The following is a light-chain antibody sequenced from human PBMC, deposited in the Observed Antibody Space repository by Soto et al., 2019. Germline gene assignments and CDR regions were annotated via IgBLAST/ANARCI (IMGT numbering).Light chain of an antibody. CDR1: QDIRKY. CDR3: QQYDNLRLT. V-gene: IGKV1-33*01. CDR2: DAS. Sequence: DIQMTQSPSSLSASVGDRVTITCQASQDIRKYLNWYQQKPGKAPKLLIYDASNLETGVPPRFSGSGSGTDFTFTISSPQAEDIATYYCQQYDNLRLTFGGGTKVEIK. J-gene: IGKJ4*01.